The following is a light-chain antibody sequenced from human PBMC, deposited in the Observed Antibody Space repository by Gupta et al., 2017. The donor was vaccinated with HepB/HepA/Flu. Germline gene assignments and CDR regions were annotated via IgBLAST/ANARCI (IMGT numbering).Light chain of an antibody. CDR1: RANIGSKN. V-gene: IGLV1-44*01. Sequence: QSVVTHPPSASGTPGQRVTVTCSGTRANIGSKNVNWYQKFPGPAPKLLIYDHTQRPSGVPDRFSGSKSGTTASLAISGLQSEDEADYYCAAWDDSLSALVFGGGTTLTVL. CDR2: DHT. CDR3: AAWDDSLSALV. J-gene: IGLJ3*02.